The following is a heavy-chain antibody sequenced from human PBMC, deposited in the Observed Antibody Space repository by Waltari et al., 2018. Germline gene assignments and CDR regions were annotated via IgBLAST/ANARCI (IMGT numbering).Heavy chain of an antibody. V-gene: IGHV3-48*03. J-gene: IGHJ6*03. CDR3: ARPSTEYHYYYYYMDV. Sequence: EVQVVESGGGLVQPEGSLRLSCTASGFTFSNYEMIWGRQAPGKGLEWISYLDNTGSTIYYADSVKCRFTITRDNANNSMYLQMNSLRAEDTAIYYCARPSTEYHYYYYYMDVWGKGTTVTVS. CDR1: GFTFSNYE. CDR2: LDNTGSTI. D-gene: IGHD2-2*02.